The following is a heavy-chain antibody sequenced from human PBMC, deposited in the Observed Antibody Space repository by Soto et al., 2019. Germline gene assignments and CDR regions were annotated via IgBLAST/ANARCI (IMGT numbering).Heavy chain of an antibody. D-gene: IGHD3-22*01. CDR1: GFSLSNARMG. CDR2: IFSNDEK. V-gene: IGHV2-26*01. CDR3: ARIRYDSSGYYKGWYYSSHVGYYYGMDV. J-gene: IGHJ6*02. Sequence: SGPTLVNPTETLTLTCTVSGFSLSNARMGVIWIRQPPGKALEWLAHIFSNDEKSYSTSLKSRLTISTDTSKSQVVLTMTNMDPVDTATYYCARIRYDSSGYYKGWYYSSHVGYYYGMDVWGQGTTVTVSS.